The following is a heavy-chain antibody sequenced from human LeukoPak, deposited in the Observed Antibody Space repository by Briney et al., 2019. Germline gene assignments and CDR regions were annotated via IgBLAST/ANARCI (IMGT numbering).Heavy chain of an antibody. CDR3: YSGSYSNYGMDV. J-gene: IGHJ6*02. V-gene: IGHV3-74*01. Sequence: GSLRLSCAASGFTFSSYWMHWVRQAPGKGLVWVSRINSDGSSTSYADSVKGRFTISRDNAKNTLYLQMNSLRAEDTAVYYCYSGSYSNYGMDVWGQGTTVTVSS. CDR1: GFTFSSYW. D-gene: IGHD1-26*01. CDR2: INSDGSST.